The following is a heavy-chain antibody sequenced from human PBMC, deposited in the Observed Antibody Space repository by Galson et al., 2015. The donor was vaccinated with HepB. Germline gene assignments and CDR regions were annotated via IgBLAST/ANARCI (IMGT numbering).Heavy chain of an antibody. J-gene: IGHJ4*02. CDR1: GFSIDSLF. V-gene: IGHV3-53*01. Sequence: SLRLSCAVSGFSIDSLFMTWIRQAPGKGLEFVSIIEIGGIKHYADSVKGRFAISGDSSKNTVYLQMNSLTVEDTALYYCAARNGGIDSWGQGTLVTVSS. CDR2: IEIGGIK. D-gene: IGHD3-16*01. CDR3: AARNGGIDS.